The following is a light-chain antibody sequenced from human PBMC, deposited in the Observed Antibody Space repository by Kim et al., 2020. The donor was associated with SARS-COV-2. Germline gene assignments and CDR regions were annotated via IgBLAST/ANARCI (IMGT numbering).Light chain of an antibody. CDR2: GKN. J-gene: IGLJ3*02. Sequence: SSSLPPSPAVSVALGQTVRITCQGDSLRSYYASWYQQKPGQAPVLVFYGKNNRPSGIPDRFSGSYSGNTASLTITAAQAEDEADYYCNSRESSANHWMFGGGTQLTVL. CDR3: NSRESSANHWM. V-gene: IGLV3-19*01. CDR1: SLRSYY.